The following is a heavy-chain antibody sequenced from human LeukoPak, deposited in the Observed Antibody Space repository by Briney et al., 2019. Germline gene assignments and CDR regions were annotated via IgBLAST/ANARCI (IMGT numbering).Heavy chain of an antibody. CDR1: GGSISGYY. V-gene: IGHV4-59*12. J-gene: IGHJ6*02. D-gene: IGHD5-24*01. Sequence: SETLSLTCTVSGGSISGYYWSWIRQAPGKGLEWIGYVFYTGSTDYNPSLRSRVTISVDTSKNQFSLKLSSVTAADTAVYFCARGHRDGYNSYYSYTMDVWGQGTTVTVSS. CDR2: VFYTGST. CDR3: ARGHRDGYNSYYSYTMDV.